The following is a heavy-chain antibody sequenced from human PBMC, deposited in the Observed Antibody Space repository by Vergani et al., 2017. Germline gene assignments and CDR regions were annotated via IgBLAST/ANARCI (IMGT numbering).Heavy chain of an antibody. CDR1: GFTFSSYW. V-gene: IGHV3-7*01. D-gene: IGHD2-2*01. CDR3: ARGGYCSSTSCYVPFDY. CDR2: IKQDGSEK. Sequence: EVQLVESGGGLVQPGGSLRLSCAASGFTFSSYWMSWVRQAPGKGLEWMANIKQDGSEKYYVDSVKGRFTISRDNAKNSLYLQMNSLRAEDTAVYYCARGGYCSSTSCYVPFDYWGQGTLVTVSS. J-gene: IGHJ4*02.